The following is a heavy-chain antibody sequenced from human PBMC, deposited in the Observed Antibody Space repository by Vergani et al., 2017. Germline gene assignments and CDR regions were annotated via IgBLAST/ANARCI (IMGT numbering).Heavy chain of an antibody. CDR3: ARVNTETKGHLDYYYYMDV. D-gene: IGHD4-11*01. CDR2: IDHTGRP. CDR1: GGSFTSYH. V-gene: IGHV4-34*01. Sequence: VQLQQWGGGLLKPSETLSLTCVVNGGSFTSYHWTWIRQSPGEGLEWVGDIDHTGRPDYNPSLKSRLTMSVDTSRNQFSLTLKSVTATDTAIYFCARVNTETKGHLDYYYYMDVWGPGTAGTV. J-gene: IGHJ6*03.